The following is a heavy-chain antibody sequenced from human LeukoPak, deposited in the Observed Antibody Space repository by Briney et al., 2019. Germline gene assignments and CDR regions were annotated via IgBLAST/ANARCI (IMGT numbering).Heavy chain of an antibody. CDR3: ARSSDSGGYYVY. CDR1: GFTFSSFW. V-gene: IGHV3-74*01. Sequence: PGGSLRLSCVVSGFTFSSFWMHWVRQAPGKGLVWVSHISSDGSSTNYADSVKGRFTISRDNARNTLYLQMNSLRAEDTAVYYCARSSDSGGYYVYWGQGTLVTVSS. D-gene: IGHD3-22*01. CDR2: ISSDGSST. J-gene: IGHJ4*02.